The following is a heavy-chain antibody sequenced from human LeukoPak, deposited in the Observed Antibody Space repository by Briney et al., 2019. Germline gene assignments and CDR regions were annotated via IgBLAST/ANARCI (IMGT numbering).Heavy chain of an antibody. CDR3: AGAGIYDSSGYYPGSYYYGMDV. V-gene: IGHV1-2*04. CDR2: INPNSGGT. Sequence: ASVKVSCKASGYTFTVYYMHWVRQAPGQGLEWMGWINPNSGGTNYAQKFQGWVTMTRDTSISTAYMELSRLRSDDTAVYYCAGAGIYDSSGYYPGSYYYGMDVWGQGTTVTVSS. D-gene: IGHD3-22*01. J-gene: IGHJ6*02. CDR1: GYTFTVYY.